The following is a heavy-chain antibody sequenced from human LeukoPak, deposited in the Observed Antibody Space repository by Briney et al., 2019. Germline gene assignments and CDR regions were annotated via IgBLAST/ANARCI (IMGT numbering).Heavy chain of an antibody. Sequence: GGSLRLSCAASGFTFSSYGMHWVRQAPGKGLEWVAFIRYDGSNEFYADSVKGRFTISRDNSKNSLYLQMNSLRAEDTAVYYCARDKVAAVGHHDYWGQGTLITVSS. D-gene: IGHD6-13*01. CDR2: IRYDGSNE. J-gene: IGHJ4*02. V-gene: IGHV3-30*02. CDR3: ARDKVAAVGHHDY. CDR1: GFTFSSYG.